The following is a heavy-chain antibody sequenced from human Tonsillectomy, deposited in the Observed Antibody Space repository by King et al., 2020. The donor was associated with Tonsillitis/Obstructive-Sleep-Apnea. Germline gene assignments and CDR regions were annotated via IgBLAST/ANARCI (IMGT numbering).Heavy chain of an antibody. D-gene: IGHD6-13*01. CDR3: AREEGYSSSWGYYNYYMDV. CDR2: IYYSGST. V-gene: IGHV4-59*01. Sequence: VQLQESGPGLVKPSETLSLTCTVSGGSISSYYWSWIRQPPGKGLEWIGYIYYSGSTNYKPSLKSRVTISLDTSKNQFSLKLRSVTAADTDVYYCAREEGYSSSWGYYNYYMDVWGKGTTVTVSS. J-gene: IGHJ6*03. CDR1: GGSISSYY.